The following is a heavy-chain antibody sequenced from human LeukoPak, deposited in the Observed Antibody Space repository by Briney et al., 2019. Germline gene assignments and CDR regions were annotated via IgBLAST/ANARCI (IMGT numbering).Heavy chain of an antibody. CDR3: ARDRRWYSSGWYGIDY. J-gene: IGHJ4*02. CDR1: GFTVSSNY. V-gene: IGHV3-74*01. D-gene: IGHD6-19*01. Sequence: GGSLRLSCAASGFTVSSNYMSWVRQAPGKGLVWVSRINSDGSSTSYADSVKGRFTISRDNAKNTLYLQMNSLRAEDTAVYYCARDRRWYSSGWYGIDYWGQGTLVTVSS. CDR2: INSDGSST.